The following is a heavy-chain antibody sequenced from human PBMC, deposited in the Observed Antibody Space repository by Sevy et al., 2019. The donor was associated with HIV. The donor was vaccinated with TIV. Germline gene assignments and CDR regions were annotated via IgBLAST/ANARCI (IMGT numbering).Heavy chain of an antibody. CDR1: GGSISSYY. J-gene: IGHJ2*01. CDR3: ARDFVYYDSSGYYDGYFDL. D-gene: IGHD3-22*01. V-gene: IGHV4-59*01. Sequence: SETLSLTCTVSGGSISSYYWSWIRQPPGKGLEWIGYIYYSGSTNYNPSLKSRVTISVDTSKNQFSLKLSSVTAADTAVYYGARDFVYYDSSGYYDGYFDLWGRGTLVTVSS. CDR2: IYYSGST.